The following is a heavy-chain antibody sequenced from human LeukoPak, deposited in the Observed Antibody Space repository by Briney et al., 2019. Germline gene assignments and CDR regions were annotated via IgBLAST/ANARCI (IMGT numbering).Heavy chain of an antibody. J-gene: IGHJ4*02. V-gene: IGHV3-23*01. CDR1: GFTFSSYA. Sequence: GGSLRLSCAASGFTFSSYAMSWVRQAPGKGLEWVSAISGSGGSTYYADSVKGRFTISGDNSKNTLHLQMNGLRAEDSAVYYCTRDIPRDPYSYFDYWGQGILVTVSS. CDR2: ISGSGGST. D-gene: IGHD5-24*01. CDR3: TRDIPRDPYSYFDY.